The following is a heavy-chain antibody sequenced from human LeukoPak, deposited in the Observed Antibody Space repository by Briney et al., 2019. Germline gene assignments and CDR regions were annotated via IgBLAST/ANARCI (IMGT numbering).Heavy chain of an antibody. D-gene: IGHD3-10*01. CDR2: IYYSGST. CDR3: ASSPYGSGSAYDAFDI. CDR1: DGSISSYY. Sequence: SETLSLTCTVSDGSISSYYWSWIRQPPGKGLEWIGYIYYSGSTNYNPSLKSRVTISVDTSKNQFSLKLSSVTAADTAVYYCASSPYGSGSAYDAFDIWGQGTMVTVSS. V-gene: IGHV4-59*01. J-gene: IGHJ3*02.